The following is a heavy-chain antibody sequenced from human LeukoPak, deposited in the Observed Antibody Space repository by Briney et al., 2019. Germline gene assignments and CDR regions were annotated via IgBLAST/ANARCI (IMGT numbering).Heavy chain of an antibody. CDR3: ARASYCSSTSCSHAFLNY. J-gene: IGHJ4*02. D-gene: IGHD2-2*01. Sequence: PGGSLRLSCVASGFTFSSYSMNWVRQAPGKGLEWVSSISSSSSYIYYADSVKGRFTISRDNAKNSLYLQMNSLRAEDTAVYYCARASYCSSTSCSHAFLNYWGQGTLVTVSS. CDR1: GFTFSSYS. V-gene: IGHV3-21*01. CDR2: ISSSSSYI.